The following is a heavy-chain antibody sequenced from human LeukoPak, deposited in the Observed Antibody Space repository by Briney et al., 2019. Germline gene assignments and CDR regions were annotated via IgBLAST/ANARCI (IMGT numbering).Heavy chain of an antibody. CDR1: RFTFSSYA. J-gene: IGHJ4*02. CDR3: ARDGQSSGWYD. Sequence: QPGGSLRLSCAASRFTFSSYAMSWVRQAPGKGLEWVSAISASGGSTYYADSVKGRFTISRDNSKNTLYLQTNSLRAEDTALYYCARDGQSSGWYDWGQGTLVTVSS. CDR2: ISASGGST. D-gene: IGHD6-19*01. V-gene: IGHV3-23*01.